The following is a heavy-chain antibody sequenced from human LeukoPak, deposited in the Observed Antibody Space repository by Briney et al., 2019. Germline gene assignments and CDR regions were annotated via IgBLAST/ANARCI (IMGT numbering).Heavy chain of an antibody. D-gene: IGHD4-17*01. CDR3: ARDDYGDAFDM. CDR2: IYYSGST. CDR1: DSSISRFY. Sequence: SETLSLTCTVSDSSISRFYWSWIRQPPGKGLEWIGYIYYSGSTNYNPSLKSRVTLSIDTSKNQFSLNLSSVTAADTAVYYCARDDYGDAFDMWGLGTMVTVSS. V-gene: IGHV4-59*01. J-gene: IGHJ3*02.